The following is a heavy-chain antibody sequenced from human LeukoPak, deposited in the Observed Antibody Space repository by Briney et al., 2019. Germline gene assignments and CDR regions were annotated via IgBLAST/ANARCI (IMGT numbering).Heavy chain of an antibody. V-gene: IGHV1-2*02. CDR1: GYTFTGYY. D-gene: IGHD5-18*01. Sequence: EASVKVSCKASGYTFTGYYIHWVRQAPGQGLEWMGWINPNRGGTNYAQNFQGRVTMTSDTSITTVYMELSGLTSDDTSVYYCAGSVASSGHMPHHYWGQGTLVTVSP. J-gene: IGHJ4*02. CDR3: AGSVASSGHMPHHY. CDR2: INPNRGGT.